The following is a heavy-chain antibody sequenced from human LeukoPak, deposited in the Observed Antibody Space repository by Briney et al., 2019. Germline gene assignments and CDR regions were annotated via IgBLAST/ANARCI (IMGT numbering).Heavy chain of an antibody. D-gene: IGHD6-13*01. CDR2: IYYNGTT. CDR1: GGSISSYY. Sequence: SETLSLTCTVSGGSISSYYWSWIRQPPGKGLEWIGYIYYNGTTNYNPSLKSRVTISVDTSKNQFSLKLSSVTAADTAVYYCARGVYIAAAQYGYWGQGTLVTVSS. CDR3: ARGVYIAAAQYGY. J-gene: IGHJ4*02. V-gene: IGHV4-59*01.